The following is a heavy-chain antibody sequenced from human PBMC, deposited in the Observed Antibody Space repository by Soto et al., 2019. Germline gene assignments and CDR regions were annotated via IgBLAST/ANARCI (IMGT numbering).Heavy chain of an antibody. Sequence: EVQLLESGGGLVRPGGSLRLSCTASGFSFSSYALSWVRQAPGKGLEWVSTISGSDGKTYYADSVKGRFSISRDTSKTTLYLEMTSLRVEDTAVYYSARWRFLDYWGQGTRVTVS. CDR2: ISGSDGKT. CDR3: ARWRFLDY. D-gene: IGHD2-15*01. J-gene: IGHJ4*02. CDR1: GFSFSSYA. V-gene: IGHV3-23*01.